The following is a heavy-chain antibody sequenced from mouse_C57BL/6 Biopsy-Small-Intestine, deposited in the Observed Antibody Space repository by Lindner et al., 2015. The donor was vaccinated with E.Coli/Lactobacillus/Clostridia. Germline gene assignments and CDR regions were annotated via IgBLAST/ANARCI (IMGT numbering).Heavy chain of an antibody. CDR1: GYTLTELS. D-gene: IGHD1-1*02. CDR2: FDPEDGET. Sequence: SVKVSCKVSGYTLTELSFHWVRQAPGKGPEWMGRFDPEDGETIYAQKFQGRVTMTEDTSTDTAYMELSSLRSEDTAVYFCATNMVWGSFAFDIWGQGTMVTVSS. J-gene: IGHJ3*01. CDR3: ATNMVWGSFAFDI. V-gene: IGHV1-83*01.